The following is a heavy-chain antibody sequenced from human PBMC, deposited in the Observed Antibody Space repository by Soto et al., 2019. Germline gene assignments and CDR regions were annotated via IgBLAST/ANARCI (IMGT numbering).Heavy chain of an antibody. CDR1: GFRFEDYA. J-gene: IGHJ6*02. V-gene: IGHV3-9*01. D-gene: IGHD3-10*01. Sequence: EVQLVESGGGLVQPGRSLRLSCAASGFRFEDYAMHWVRQAPGKGLEWVSGIAWNSDIIGYADSVKGRLTISKDNGKHTLYLQINSLSPEDTALYYCAKDHYGSAIYGMDVWGQGTTVAVAS. CDR2: IAWNSDII. CDR3: AKDHYGSAIYGMDV.